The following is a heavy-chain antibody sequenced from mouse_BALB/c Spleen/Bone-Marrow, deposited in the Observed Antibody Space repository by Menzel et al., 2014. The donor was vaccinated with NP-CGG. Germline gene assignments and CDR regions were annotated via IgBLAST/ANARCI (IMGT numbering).Heavy chain of an antibody. D-gene: IGHD3-2*01. Sequence: LVESGPELVKPGALVKISCKASGYTFTSYDINWVKQRPGQGLEWIGWIYPGDGSTKYNEKFKGKATLTADKSSSTAYMQLSSLTSENSAVYFCARSGDSSGCGFAYWGQGTLVTVSA. CDR3: ARSGDSSGCGFAY. V-gene: IGHV1S33*01. CDR1: GYTFTSYD. CDR2: IYPGDGST. J-gene: IGHJ3*01.